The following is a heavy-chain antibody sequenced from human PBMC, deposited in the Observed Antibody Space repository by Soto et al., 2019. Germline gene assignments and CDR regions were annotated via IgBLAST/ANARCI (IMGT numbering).Heavy chain of an antibody. Sequence: SVNVSCNASGGTFSSYAISWVRQAPGQGIEWLGGIIPIFGTANYAQNRHGRVTMTEDTSTDTAYMELSSLRSGDTAVSYCASDLRGRYSSGWYYAGWFDPWRQGTVVGVS. V-gene: IGHV1-69*06. J-gene: IGHJ5*02. CDR3: ASDLRGRYSSGWYYAGWFDP. D-gene: IGHD6-19*01. CDR1: GGTFSSYA. CDR2: IIPIFGTA.